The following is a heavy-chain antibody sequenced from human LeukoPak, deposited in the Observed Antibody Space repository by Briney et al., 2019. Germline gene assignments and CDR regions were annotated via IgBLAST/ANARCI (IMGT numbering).Heavy chain of an antibody. CDR2: IWSRSNEI. V-gene: IGHV3-21*01. CDR3: TRDLDLYNDAFDI. J-gene: IGHJ3*02. Sequence: PGGSLRLSCTASGFTFTRYRMKWVRQAPGKGLEWVSSIWSRSNEIYNADSVKGRFTISRDNAKNSVFLQINSLRAEDTAVDYCTRDLDLYNDAFDIWGQGTRVIVSS. CDR1: GFTFTRYR. D-gene: IGHD1-14*01.